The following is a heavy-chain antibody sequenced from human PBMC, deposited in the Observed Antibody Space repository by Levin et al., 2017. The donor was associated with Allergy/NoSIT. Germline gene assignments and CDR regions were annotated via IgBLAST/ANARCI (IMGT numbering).Heavy chain of an antibody. CDR3: ARVAAPIGY. Sequence: GGSLRLSCAASGFTFSSYAMHWVRQAPGKGLEWVAVISYDGSNKYYADSVKGLFTISRDNSKNTLYLQMNSLRAEDTAVYYCARVAAPIGYWGQGTLVTVSS. CDR1: GFTFSSYA. CDR2: ISYDGSNK. J-gene: IGHJ4*02. D-gene: IGHD2-15*01. V-gene: IGHV3-30*04.